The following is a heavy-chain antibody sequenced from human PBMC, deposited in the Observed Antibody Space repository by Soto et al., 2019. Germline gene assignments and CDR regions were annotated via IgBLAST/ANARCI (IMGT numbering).Heavy chain of an antibody. V-gene: IGHV1-18*04. CDR2: ISAYNGNT. CDR3: ARDHIVVVPAAIRYNWFDP. Sequence: ASVKVSCKASGYTFTSYGISWVRQAPGQGLEWMGWISAYNGNTNYAQKLQGRVTMTTDTSTSTAYMELRSLRSDDTAVYYCARDHIVVVPAAIRYNWFDPWGQGTLVTVSS. CDR1: GYTFTSYG. J-gene: IGHJ5*02. D-gene: IGHD2-2*01.